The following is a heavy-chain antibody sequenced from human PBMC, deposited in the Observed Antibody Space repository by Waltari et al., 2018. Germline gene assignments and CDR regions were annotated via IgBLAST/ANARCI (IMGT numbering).Heavy chain of an antibody. CDR3: ARDYYDSSGYYNSRAFDI. V-gene: IGHV3-33*01. D-gene: IGHD3-22*01. J-gene: IGHJ3*02. CDR1: GFTFSSYG. Sequence: QVQLVESGGGVVQPGRSLRLSCAASGFTFSSYGMHWVRQAPGKGLEWVAGIWYDGSNKYYADSVKGRFTISRYNSKNTLYLQMNSLRAEDTAVYYCARDYYDSSGYYNSRAFDIWGQGTRVTVST. CDR2: IWYDGSNK.